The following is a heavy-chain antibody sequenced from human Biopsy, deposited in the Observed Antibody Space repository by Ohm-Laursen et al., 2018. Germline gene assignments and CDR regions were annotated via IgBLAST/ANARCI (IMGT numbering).Heavy chain of an antibody. CDR1: GDSVTKYY. CDR2: IYYSEKT. V-gene: IGHV4-59*02. J-gene: IGHJ6*01. CDR3: ARDSGILNYGNFKYYHYYGMDV. Sequence: SDTLSLTCTVSGDSVTKYYWSWIRQPPGKGLEWIGHIYYSEKTNYNPSLQSRVSISVDTSRNQVSLTLSSVTAAGTAVYYCARDSGILNYGNFKYYHYYGMDVWGQGTKVTVSS. D-gene: IGHD4-11*01.